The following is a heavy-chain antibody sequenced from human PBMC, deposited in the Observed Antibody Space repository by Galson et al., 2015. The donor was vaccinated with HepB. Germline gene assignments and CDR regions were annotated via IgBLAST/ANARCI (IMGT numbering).Heavy chain of an antibody. J-gene: IGHJ3*02. CDR1: GFTFSSYS. D-gene: IGHD5-12*01. CDR2: ISSSSSYI. CDR3: ARELGYDGFDI. Sequence: SLRLSCAASGFTFSSYSVNWVRQAPGKGLEWVSSISSSSSYIYYADSVKGRFTISRDNAKNSLYLQMSSLRADDTAVYYCARELGYDGFDIWGQGTLVTVSS. V-gene: IGHV3-21*01.